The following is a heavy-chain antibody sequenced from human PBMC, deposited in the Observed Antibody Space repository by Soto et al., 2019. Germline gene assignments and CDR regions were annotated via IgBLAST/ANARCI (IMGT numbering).Heavy chain of an antibody. Sequence: GGSLRLSCAASGFTFSDYYMIWIRQAPGKGLEWVAYISSSSSYIYYADSVKGRFTISRDNAKNSLYLQMNSLGAEDTAVYYCARVRGHRSRYYYYGMDVWGQGTTVIVSS. CDR3: ARVRGHRSRYYYYGMDV. CDR2: ISSSSSYI. V-gene: IGHV3-11*06. J-gene: IGHJ6*02. CDR1: GFTFSDYY.